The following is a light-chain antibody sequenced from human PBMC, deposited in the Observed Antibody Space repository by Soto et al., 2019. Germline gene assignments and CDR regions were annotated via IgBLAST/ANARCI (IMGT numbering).Light chain of an antibody. CDR1: QSVISN. CDR3: QQYNEWPQT. Sequence: EIVMTPSPATLSVSPGERATLSCRASQSVISNLVWYQQKPGQAPRLLIYSASTRATGIPARFSGSGSGTEFSLTISSLQSEDFAIYYCQQYNEWPQTFGQGTKV. CDR2: SAS. J-gene: IGKJ1*01. V-gene: IGKV3-15*01.